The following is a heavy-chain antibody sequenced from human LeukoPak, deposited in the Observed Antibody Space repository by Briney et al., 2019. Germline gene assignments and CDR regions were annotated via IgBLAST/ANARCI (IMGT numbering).Heavy chain of an antibody. CDR2: IKQGGGET. Sequence: PGGSLRLSCAGSGFTFSRHWMNWVRHAPGKGLEWVANIKQGGGETNYVGSVKGRFTVSRDDANKLVYLQMDSLRADDTAIYYCARGPHYGARTDHLDYWGQGTLVTVSS. J-gene: IGHJ4*02. CDR3: ARGPHYGARTDHLDY. CDR1: GFTFSRHW. D-gene: IGHD4/OR15-4a*01. V-gene: IGHV3-7*03.